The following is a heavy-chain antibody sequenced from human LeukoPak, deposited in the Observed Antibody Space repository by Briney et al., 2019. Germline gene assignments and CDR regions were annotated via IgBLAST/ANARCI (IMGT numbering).Heavy chain of an antibody. D-gene: IGHD3-9*01. Sequence: SETLSLTCTVTGGSISSSSYYWGWIRQPPGKGLEWIGSIYYSGSTYYNPSLKSRVTISVDTSKNQFSLKLSSVTAADTAVYYCARARRPKLRYFDWLLSLFDYWGQGTLVTVSS. CDR1: GGSISSSSYY. CDR2: IYYSGST. V-gene: IGHV4-39*07. J-gene: IGHJ4*02. CDR3: ARARRPKLRYFDWLLSLFDY.